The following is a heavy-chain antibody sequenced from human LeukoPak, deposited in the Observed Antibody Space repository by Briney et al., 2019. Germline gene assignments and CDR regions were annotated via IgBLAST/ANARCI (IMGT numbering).Heavy chain of an antibody. D-gene: IGHD5-12*01. Sequence: SETLSLTCAVYGGSFSGYYWSWIRQPPGKGLEWIGEINHSGSTNYNPSLKSRVTISVDPSKNQFSLKLSSVTAADTAVYYCASPASVDNYYFDYWGQGTLVTVSS. CDR2: INHSGST. J-gene: IGHJ4*02. V-gene: IGHV4-34*01. CDR3: ASPASVDNYYFDY. CDR1: GGSFSGYY.